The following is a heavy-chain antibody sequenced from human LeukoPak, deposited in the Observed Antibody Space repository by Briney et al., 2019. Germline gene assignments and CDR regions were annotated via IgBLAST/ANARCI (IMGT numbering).Heavy chain of an antibody. CDR1: GGSIRSHD. CDR2: IYYSGST. CDR3: ARETTVVTPGRSDVFDI. Sequence: PSGTMSLTCTVSGGSIRSHDRNWIRQPPGKGLERIGYIYYSGSTNYNPSLKSRVTISVDTSKNQFSLKLSSVTAADTAVYYCARETTVVTPGRSDVFDIWGQGTMVTVSS. J-gene: IGHJ3*02. V-gene: IGHV4-59*11. D-gene: IGHD4-23*01.